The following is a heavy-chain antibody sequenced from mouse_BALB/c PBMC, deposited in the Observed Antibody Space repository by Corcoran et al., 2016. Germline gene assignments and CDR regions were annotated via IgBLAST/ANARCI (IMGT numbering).Heavy chain of an antibody. J-gene: IGHJ3*01. Sequence: QVQLQQSGAELMKPEASMKISCKATGYTFNSYGIEWLKQRPGYGLEWIGEILPGSGSTNYNEKFKGKATFTADTSSNTAYMQLSSLTSEDSAVYYCARYSPFAYWGQGTLVTVSA. CDR2: ILPGSGST. CDR3: ARYSPFAY. CDR1: GYTFNSYG. V-gene: IGHV1-9*01.